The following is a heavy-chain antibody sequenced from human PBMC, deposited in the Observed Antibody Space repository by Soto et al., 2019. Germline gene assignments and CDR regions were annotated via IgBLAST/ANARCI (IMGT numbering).Heavy chain of an antibody. J-gene: IGHJ1*01. CDR2: ITVNGIT. CDR1: GAYVSDFS. V-gene: IGHV4-4*07. Sequence: SETLSLTCTVSGAYVSDFSWSWIRRPAGKGLEWIGRITVNGITQYTPSFRSRVTMSMDTSRNQFSLNLQSATAADTALYYCARESGENWTYEAHWGQGTLVTVSS. CDR3: ARESGENWTYEAH. D-gene: IGHD1-7*01.